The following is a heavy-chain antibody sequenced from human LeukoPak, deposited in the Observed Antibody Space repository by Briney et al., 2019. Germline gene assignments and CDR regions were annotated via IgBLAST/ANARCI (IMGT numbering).Heavy chain of an antibody. D-gene: IGHD6-13*01. Sequence: ASVRVSCKASGYTFTGYYMHWVRQAPGQGLEWMGWMNPNSGNTAYARKFRGRVTFTRNTSITTAYMELSNLRSEDTAVYYCARGREWQQLADYWGQGTLVTVSS. CDR2: MNPNSGNT. J-gene: IGHJ4*02. CDR3: ARGREWQQLADY. CDR1: GYTFTGYY. V-gene: IGHV1-8*03.